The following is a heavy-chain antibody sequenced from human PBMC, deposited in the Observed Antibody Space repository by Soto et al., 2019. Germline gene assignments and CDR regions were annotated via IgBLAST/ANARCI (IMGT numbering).Heavy chain of an antibody. Sequence: VQLVESGGGLVKPGGSLRLSCAASGFTFTDYSIDWVRQAPGTGLEWVSSISSYSTYINYADSVKGRFTISRESVNSSVYPQMDGLSAKNTAIYYCVSYRSTSSRIRIGYRGKGTLVTVS. D-gene: IGHD6-13*01. CDR1: GFTFTDYS. V-gene: IGHV3-21*01. CDR3: VSYRSTSSRIRIGY. J-gene: IGHJ4*02. CDR2: ISSYSTYI.